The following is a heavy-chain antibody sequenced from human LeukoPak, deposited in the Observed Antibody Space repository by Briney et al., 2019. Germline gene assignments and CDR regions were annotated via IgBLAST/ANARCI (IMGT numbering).Heavy chain of an antibody. V-gene: IGHV3-30*02. CDR1: GFTFSSYD. Sequence: PGGSLRLSCAASGFTFSSYDMHWVRQAPGKGLEWVAFIRYDGRNKYYADSVKGRFTISRDNSKNTLYLQMNSLRAEDTAVYYCASITIFSSDDYWGQGTLVTVSS. J-gene: IGHJ4*02. CDR2: IRYDGRNK. CDR3: ASITIFSSDDY. D-gene: IGHD3-9*01.